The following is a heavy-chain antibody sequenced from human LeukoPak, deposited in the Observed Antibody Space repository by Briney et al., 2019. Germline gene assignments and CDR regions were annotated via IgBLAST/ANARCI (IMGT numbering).Heavy chain of an antibody. CDR2: IDGSGGAI. V-gene: IGHV3-23*01. Sequence: GGSLRLSCGASGFTFSRYAMSWVRQAPGKGLQWVSQIDGSGGAIYYADSVRGRFTISRDNSKNTLYLHMNSLRDEDTALYYCAGDRAYPNDAFNIWGQGTMITVS. CDR1: GFTFSRYA. J-gene: IGHJ3*02. D-gene: IGHD2-21*01. CDR3: AGDRAYPNDAFNI.